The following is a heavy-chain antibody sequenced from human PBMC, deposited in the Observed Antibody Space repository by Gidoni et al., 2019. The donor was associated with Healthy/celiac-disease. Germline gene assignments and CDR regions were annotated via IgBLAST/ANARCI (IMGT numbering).Heavy chain of an antibody. CDR3: ARVGSSGYYSIYLDY. V-gene: IGHV3-11*01. Sequence: QVQLVESGGGWVKPGGSLRLSCAASGFTFSDYYMSWIRRAPGKGLELVSYISSSGSTIYYADSVKCLFTISSDNAKNSLYLQMNSLRAEDTAVYYCARVGSSGYYSIYLDYWGQGTLVTVSS. CDR1: GFTFSDYY. CDR2: ISSSGSTI. J-gene: IGHJ4*02. D-gene: IGHD3-22*01.